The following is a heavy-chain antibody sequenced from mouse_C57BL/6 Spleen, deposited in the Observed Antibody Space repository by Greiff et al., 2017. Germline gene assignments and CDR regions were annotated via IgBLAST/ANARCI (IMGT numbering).Heavy chain of an antibody. CDR2: IRSKSNNYAT. Sequence: EVQLVESGGGLVQPKGSLKLSCAASGFSFNTYAMNWVRQAPGKGLEWVARIRSKSNNYATYYADSVKDRFTISRDDSESMHYLQMNNLKTEDTAMYYCVRIHYYAMDYWGQGTSVTVSS. CDR3: VRIHYYAMDY. CDR1: GFSFNTYA. V-gene: IGHV10-1*01. J-gene: IGHJ4*01.